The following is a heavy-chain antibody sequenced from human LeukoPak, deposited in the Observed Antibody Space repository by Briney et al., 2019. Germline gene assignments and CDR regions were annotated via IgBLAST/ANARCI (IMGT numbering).Heavy chain of an antibody. CDR2: IIPIFATA. Sequence: SVKVSCKASGGTFSNYVINWVRQAPGQGLEWMGGIIPIFATADYAQKFQGRVTITADESTSTAYMELSSLRAEDTAVYYCAKDSDTWIQLWLRSRISGFDYWGQGTLVTVSS. V-gene: IGHV1-69*13. D-gene: IGHD5-18*01. CDR1: GGTFSNYV. J-gene: IGHJ4*02. CDR3: AKDSDTWIQLWLRSRISGFDY.